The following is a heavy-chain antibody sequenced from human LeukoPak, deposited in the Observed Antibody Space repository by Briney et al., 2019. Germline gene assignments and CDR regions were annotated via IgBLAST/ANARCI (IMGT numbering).Heavy chain of an antibody. Sequence: GGSLRLSCAASGFIVTNAWMNWVRQAPGKGLEWVGSIQSKTDGGKTGYAAPVKGRFTISKDDSKNTLYLQMNSLKTEDTAIYYCTTGIRGDWGQGTLVTVSS. V-gene: IGHV3-15*07. J-gene: IGHJ4*02. D-gene: IGHD3-3*02. CDR2: IQSKTDGGKT. CDR1: GFIVTNAW. CDR3: TTGIRGD.